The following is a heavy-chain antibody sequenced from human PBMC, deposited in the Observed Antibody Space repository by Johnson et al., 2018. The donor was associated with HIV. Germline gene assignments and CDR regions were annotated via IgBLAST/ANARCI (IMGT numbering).Heavy chain of an antibody. CDR2: FSWNSGSI. J-gene: IGHJ3*02. Sequence: VQLVESGGGVVQPGRSLRLSCAASGFTFDDYAMHWVRQAPGKGLEWVSGFSWNSGSIGYADSVKGRFTISRDNAKNSLYLQMNSLRAEDTALYYCAKPLHSGSYWAAFDIWGQGTMVTVSS. CDR3: AKPLHSGSYWAAFDI. D-gene: IGHD1-26*01. CDR1: GFTFDDYA. V-gene: IGHV3-9*01.